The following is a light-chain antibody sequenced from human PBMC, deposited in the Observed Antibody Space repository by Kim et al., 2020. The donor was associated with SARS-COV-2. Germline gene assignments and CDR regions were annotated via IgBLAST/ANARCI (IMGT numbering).Light chain of an antibody. J-gene: IGKJ2*01. CDR3: QQRSSWPPYT. Sequence: SPGEGATLTCRASQSVTSSNLAWYQQQPGQAPRLLIFDASKRATGSPARFTGSGSGTAFSLTISSLEPEDFAVYYCQQRSSWPPYTFGQGTKLEI. V-gene: IGKV3-11*01. CDR1: QSVTSSN. CDR2: DAS.